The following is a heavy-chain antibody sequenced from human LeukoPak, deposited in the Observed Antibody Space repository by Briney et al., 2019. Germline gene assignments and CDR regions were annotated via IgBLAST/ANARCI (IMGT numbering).Heavy chain of an antibody. CDR1: GGSFSGYY. Sequence: SETLSLNCAVYGGSFSGYYWSWIRQPPGKGLEWIGDINHSGSNNFNPSLKSRVTISVDTSKNQFSLKLSSVTAADTAVYYCARGDWNYGYFQHWGQGTLVTVSS. D-gene: IGHD1-7*01. V-gene: IGHV4-34*01. J-gene: IGHJ1*01. CDR2: INHSGSN. CDR3: ARGDWNYGYFQH.